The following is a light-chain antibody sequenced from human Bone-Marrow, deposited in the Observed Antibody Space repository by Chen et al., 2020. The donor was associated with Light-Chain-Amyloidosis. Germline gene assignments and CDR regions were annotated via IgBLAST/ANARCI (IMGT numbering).Light chain of an antibody. CDR3: QVGDASSDQAV. J-gene: IGLJ3*02. Sequence: SYVLTQPPSVSVAPGQTATITCGGSNIGSKGVHWFQQTPDQGPVLLVYDSNARRPGIPGRFWGSNGGDTASPTSSRLEAGDEDDYYRQVGDASSDQAVFGGGSKLTVL. CDR1: NIGSKG. V-gene: IGLV3-21*02. CDR2: DSN.